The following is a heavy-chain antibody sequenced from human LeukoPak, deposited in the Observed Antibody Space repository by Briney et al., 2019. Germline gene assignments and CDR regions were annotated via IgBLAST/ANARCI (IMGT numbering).Heavy chain of an antibody. CDR3: ARSRSNVGYYFDY. CDR2: IFPSDSDT. V-gene: IGHV5-51*01. Sequence: GESLKISCKASGYSFTSYSIGWVRQMPGIGLEWMGIIFPSDSDTIYSPSFRGQVSISADKSTGTAYLQWSSLKASDTAMYYCARSRSNVGYYFDYWGQGTLVTVSS. D-gene: IGHD3-10*01. J-gene: IGHJ4*02. CDR1: GYSFTSYS.